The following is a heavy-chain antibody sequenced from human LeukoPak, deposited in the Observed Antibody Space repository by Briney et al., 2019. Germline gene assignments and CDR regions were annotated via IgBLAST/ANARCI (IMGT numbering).Heavy chain of an antibody. CDR2: IYSGGST. D-gene: IGHD1-26*01. CDR3: ARDEVGVLDY. J-gene: IGHJ4*02. CDR1: GGSISSGGYY. Sequence: ETLSLTCTVSGGSISSGGYYWSWVRQAPGKGLEWVSVIYSGGSTYYADSVKGRFTISRDNAKNSLYLQMNSLRVEDTAVYHCARDEVGVLDYWGQGTLVTISS. V-gene: IGHV3-66*01.